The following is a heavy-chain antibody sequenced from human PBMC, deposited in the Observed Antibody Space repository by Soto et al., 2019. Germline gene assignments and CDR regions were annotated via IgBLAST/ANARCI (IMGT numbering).Heavy chain of an antibody. Sequence: EVQLVESGGGLVQPGGSLGLSCAASEFTFSTYSMNWVRQAPGKGLEWVSYIRSNSGATYYADSVKGRFIISRDNVKSSLYLHLNSLRAEDTAVYFCARSPDSGIYSHGVFDIWGQGTMVTVSS. CDR3: ARSPDSGIYSHGVFDI. J-gene: IGHJ3*02. V-gene: IGHV3-48*01. D-gene: IGHD1-26*01. CDR1: EFTFSTYS. CDR2: IRSNSGAT.